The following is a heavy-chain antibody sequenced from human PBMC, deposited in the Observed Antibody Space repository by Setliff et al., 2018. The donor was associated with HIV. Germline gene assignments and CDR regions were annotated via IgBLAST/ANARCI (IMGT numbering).Heavy chain of an antibody. Sequence: ASVKVSCKASGYTFGSYDINWVRQATGQGLEWMGWMNPNSGNTGCAQKFQGRVTMTRDTSISTAYMELNNLKFEDTAVYCCARARRDSYDRGRRNHYYIDVWGKGTTVTVSS. J-gene: IGHJ6*03. CDR3: ARARRDSYDRGRRNHYYIDV. D-gene: IGHD3-22*01. V-gene: IGHV1-8*02. CDR2: MNPNSGNT. CDR1: GYTFGSYD.